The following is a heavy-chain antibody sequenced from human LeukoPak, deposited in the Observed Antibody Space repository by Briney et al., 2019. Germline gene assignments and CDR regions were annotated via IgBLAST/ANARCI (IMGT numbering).Heavy chain of an antibody. CDR3: ARDRRGGYCSGNTCYSGFDY. V-gene: IGHV3-30-3*01. CDR2: ISYDGSNK. Sequence: GTSLRLSCAASGFAFSSSTLHWVRQAPGKGLEWVVLISYDGSNKYYGDSVKGRFTISRDNSKNTLYLQVNSLRPEDTAVYYCARDRRGGYCSGNTCYSGFDYWGQGTLVTVSS. D-gene: IGHD2-15*01. J-gene: IGHJ4*02. CDR1: GFAFSSST.